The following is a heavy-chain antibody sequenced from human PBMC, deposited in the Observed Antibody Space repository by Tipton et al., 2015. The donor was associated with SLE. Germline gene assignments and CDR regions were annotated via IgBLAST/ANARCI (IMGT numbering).Heavy chain of an antibody. D-gene: IGHD1-7*01. CDR2: MYRSGTT. Sequence: TLSLTCTVSGDSFSNHFWSWIRQPPGKGLEWIGYMYRSGTTKYNPSLKSRVTISVDTSKSQFSLKLTSVTAADTAVYYCARATDWNLSPDVWGKGTTVTVSS. V-gene: IGHV4-59*11. CDR3: ARATDWNLSPDV. CDR1: GDSFSNHF. J-gene: IGHJ6*04.